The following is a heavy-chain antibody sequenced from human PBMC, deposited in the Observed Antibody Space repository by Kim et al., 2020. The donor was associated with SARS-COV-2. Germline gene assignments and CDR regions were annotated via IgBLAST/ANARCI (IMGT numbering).Heavy chain of an antibody. CDR3: ARDRYSGSQDGPHAFDI. CDR2: IKQDGSEK. V-gene: IGHV3-7*01. J-gene: IGHJ3*02. D-gene: IGHD1-26*01. CDR1: GFTFSSYW. Sequence: GGSLRLSCAASGFTFSSYWMSWVRQAPGKGLEWVANIKQDGSEKYYVDSVKGRFTISRDNAKNSLYLQMNSLRAEDTAVYYCARDRYSGSQDGPHAFDIWGQGTMVTVSS.